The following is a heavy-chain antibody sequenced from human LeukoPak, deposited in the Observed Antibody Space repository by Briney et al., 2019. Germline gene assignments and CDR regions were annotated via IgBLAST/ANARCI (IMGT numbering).Heavy chain of an antibody. V-gene: IGHV4-59*01. D-gene: IGHD2-21*01. CDR2: NYYSGIT. CDR1: GGSFSSYY. CDR3: ARALLHMVHFDN. Sequence: SETLSLTCTVSGGSFSSYYWSWIRQPPGKGLEWIGYNYYSGITNYNPSLKSRVLISVDTSKNQFSLKIISVTAADTAVYYCARALLHMVHFDNWGQGILVNVSS. J-gene: IGHJ4*02.